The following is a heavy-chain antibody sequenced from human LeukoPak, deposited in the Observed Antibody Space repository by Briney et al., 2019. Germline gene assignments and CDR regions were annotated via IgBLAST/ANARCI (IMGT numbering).Heavy chain of an antibody. V-gene: IGHV4-59*08. CDR2: IYYNGST. CDR3: ARGGNYGDYDGYFDY. D-gene: IGHD4-17*01. CDR1: VGSISSYY. J-gene: IGHJ4*02. Sequence: PSETLSLTCTVTVGSISSYYWRWIRQPPGKGLEWIGYIYYNGSTNYNPSLRSRVTISVDTSKNQFSLKLSSVTAADTAVYYCARGGNYGDYDGYFDYWGQGTLVTVSS.